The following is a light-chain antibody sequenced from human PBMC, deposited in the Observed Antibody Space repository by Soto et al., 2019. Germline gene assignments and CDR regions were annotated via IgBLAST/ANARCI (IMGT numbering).Light chain of an antibody. Sequence: EIRVTQSPATLSLSVGDRVTITCRASQSISILLSWYQQKPGQGPMLLSYDACGLESGVPSRFSGCGSESEFTLTIISPQPDEFATYHCQRYYRYYTFGQGTKVDIK. V-gene: IGKV1-5*01. CDR2: DAC. J-gene: IGKJ2*01. CDR3: QRYYRYYT. CDR1: QSISIL.